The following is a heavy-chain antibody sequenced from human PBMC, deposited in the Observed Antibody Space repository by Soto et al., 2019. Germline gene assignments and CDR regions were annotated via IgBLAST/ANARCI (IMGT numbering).Heavy chain of an antibody. J-gene: IGHJ4*02. D-gene: IGHD2-15*01. CDR1: GFTFSSYA. CDR3: ARAVAAYSFDY. Sequence: QVQLVESGGGVVQPGRSLRLSCAASGFTFSSYAMHWVRQAPGKGLEWVAVISYDGSNKYYADSVKGRFTISRDNSKNTLYLQMNSLRAEDTAVYYCARAVAAYSFDYWGQGTLVTVSS. V-gene: IGHV3-30-3*01. CDR2: ISYDGSNK.